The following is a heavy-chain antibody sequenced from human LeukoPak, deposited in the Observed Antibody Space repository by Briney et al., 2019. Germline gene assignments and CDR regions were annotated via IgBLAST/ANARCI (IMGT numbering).Heavy chain of an antibody. CDR2: IYPGDSET. Sequence: GESLRISCQGSGYTFTDYWIGWVRQMPGKGLEWMGVIYPGDSETRYSPSFQGQVTISADKSVTTAYLEWSSLKASDTAMYYCAKTDGFYLDYRGPGTPVT. V-gene: IGHV5-51*01. CDR1: GYTFTDYW. CDR3: AKTDGFYLDY. D-gene: IGHD5-24*01. J-gene: IGHJ4*02.